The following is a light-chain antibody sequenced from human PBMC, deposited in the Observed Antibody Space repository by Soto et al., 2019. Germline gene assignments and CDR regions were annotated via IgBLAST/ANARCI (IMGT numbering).Light chain of an antibody. CDR3: TSYAGSSSWV. V-gene: IGLV2-8*01. CDR1: SSDVGDYNY. J-gene: IGLJ3*02. CDR2: EVT. Sequence: QSVLTQPPSASGSPGQSVTISCTGTSSDVGDYNYVSWYQQHPGKAPKLMIYEVTKRPSGVPDRFSGSKSGSTASLTVSGLQAEDEGDYHCTSYAGSSSWVFGGGTKVTVL.